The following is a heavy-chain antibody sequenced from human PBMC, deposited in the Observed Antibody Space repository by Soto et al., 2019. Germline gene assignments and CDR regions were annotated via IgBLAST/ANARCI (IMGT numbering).Heavy chain of an antibody. CDR3: ARGLAAADPEIDPFDI. CDR2: INHSGST. D-gene: IGHD6-13*01. V-gene: IGHV4-34*01. CDR1: GGSFSGYY. Sequence: QVQLQQWGAGLLKPSETLSLTCAVYGGSFSGYYWSWIRQPPGKGLEWIGEINHSGSTNYNPSLKSRVTIAVNTSKDQLSLKLSSVIAADTALYYWARGLAAADPEIDPFDIWGQVPMVTLSA. J-gene: IGHJ3*02.